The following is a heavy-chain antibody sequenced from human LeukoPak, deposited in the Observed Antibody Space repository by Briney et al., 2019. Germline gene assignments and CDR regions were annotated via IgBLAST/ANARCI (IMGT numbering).Heavy chain of an antibody. J-gene: IGHJ6*03. CDR1: GFTFSNYG. Sequence: PGGSLRLSCAASGFTFSNYGMNWVRQAPGKGLEWVSYISSSSSTIYYADSVKGRFTISRDNAKNSLYLQMNSLRAEDTAVYYCARERDTDYYYYMDVWGKGTTVTVSS. V-gene: IGHV3-48*01. CDR2: ISSSSSTI. CDR3: ARERDTDYYYYMDV. D-gene: IGHD5-18*01.